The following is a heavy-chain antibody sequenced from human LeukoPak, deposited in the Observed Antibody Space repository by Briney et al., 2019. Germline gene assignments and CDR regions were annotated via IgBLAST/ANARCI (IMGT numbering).Heavy chain of an antibody. Sequence: PSETLSLTCTVSGGSISSYYWSWIRQPPGKGLEWIGYIYYSGSTNYNPSPKSRVTISVDTSKNQFSLKLSSVTAADTAVYYCARDYYVMTYYYGMDVWGQGTTVTVSS. D-gene: IGHD3-10*02. CDR2: IYYSGST. J-gene: IGHJ6*02. V-gene: IGHV4-59*01. CDR1: GGSISSYY. CDR3: ARDYYVMTYYYGMDV.